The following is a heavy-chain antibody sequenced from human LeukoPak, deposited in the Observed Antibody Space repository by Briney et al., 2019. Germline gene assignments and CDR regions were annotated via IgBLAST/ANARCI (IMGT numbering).Heavy chain of an antibody. CDR3: AKDDRYRGYFDY. CDR1: GFTFSSYT. Sequence: PGGSLRLSCAASGFTFSSYTMSWVRQAPGKGLEWVSAISGSGGSTYYADSVKGRFTISRDNSKNTLYLQMNSLRAEDTAVYYCAKDDRYRGYFDYWGQGTLVTVSS. V-gene: IGHV3-23*01. D-gene: IGHD1-26*01. CDR2: ISGSGGST. J-gene: IGHJ4*02.